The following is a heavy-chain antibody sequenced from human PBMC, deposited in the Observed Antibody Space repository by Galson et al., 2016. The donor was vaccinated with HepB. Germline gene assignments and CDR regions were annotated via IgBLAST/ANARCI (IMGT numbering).Heavy chain of an antibody. CDR1: GFRISNNW. D-gene: IGHD2-15*01. J-gene: IGHJ4*02. Sequence: SLRLSCAVSGFRISNNWMTWVRQSPDKGLEWVANIKPDGSEKYYVDSVKGRFTISRDNATNSLYLQLNSLRAEDPAVNYCARDGFVASRVVDSWGQGTLVIGSS. CDR2: IKPDGSEK. CDR3: ARDGFVASRVVDS. V-gene: IGHV3-7*03.